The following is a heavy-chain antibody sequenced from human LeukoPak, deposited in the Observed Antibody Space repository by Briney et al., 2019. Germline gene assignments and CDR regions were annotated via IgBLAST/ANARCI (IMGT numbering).Heavy chain of an antibody. CDR1: GGSISSYY. D-gene: IGHD5-24*01. J-gene: IGHJ4*02. Sequence: SETLSLTCTVSGGSISSYYWSWIRQPAGKGLEWIGRIYTSGSTNYNPSLKSRVTMSVDTSKNQFSLKLSSVTAADTAVYYCARVRVEMATIEDFDYWGQGTLVTVSS. V-gene: IGHV4-4*07. CDR3: ARVRVEMATIEDFDY. CDR2: IYTSGST.